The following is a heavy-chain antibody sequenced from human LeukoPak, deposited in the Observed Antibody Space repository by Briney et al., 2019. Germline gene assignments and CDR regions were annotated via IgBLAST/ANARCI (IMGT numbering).Heavy chain of an antibody. D-gene: IGHD6-19*01. CDR1: GFTFSSYW. CDR2: IKQDGSEK. V-gene: IGHV3-7*01. CDR3: ARDSSGWYVAALAPAPCDY. J-gene: IGHJ4*02. Sequence: PGGSLRLSCAASGFTFSSYWMSWVRQAPGKGLEWVANIKQDGSEKYYVDSVKGRFAISRDNAKNSPYLQMNSLRAEDTAVYYCARDSSGWYVAALAPAPCDYWGQGTLVTVSS.